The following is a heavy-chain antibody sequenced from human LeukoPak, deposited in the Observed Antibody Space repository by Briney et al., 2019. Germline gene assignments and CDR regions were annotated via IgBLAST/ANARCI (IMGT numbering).Heavy chain of an antibody. Sequence: SVKVSCKASGGAFSSYAISWVRQAPGQGLEWMEGIIPSFGTANYAQKFQGRVTITTDESTSTAYMELSSLRSEDTAVYYCARDSGIAAAQSGGYMDVWGKGTTVTVSS. CDR3: ARDSGIAAAQSGGYMDV. CDR1: GGAFSSYA. V-gene: IGHV1-69*05. CDR2: IIPSFGTA. D-gene: IGHD6-13*01. J-gene: IGHJ6*03.